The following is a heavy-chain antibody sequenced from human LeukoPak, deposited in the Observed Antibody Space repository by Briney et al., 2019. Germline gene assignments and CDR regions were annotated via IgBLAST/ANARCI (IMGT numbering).Heavy chain of an antibody. Sequence: PSETLSLTCTVSGGSISSYYWSWIRQPPGKGLQWIGYIYYSGSTNYNPSLKSRVTISVDTSKNQFSLKLSSVTAADTAVYYCASGPLGDGYIHFDYWGQGTLVTVSS. CDR2: IYYSGST. CDR1: GGSISSYY. V-gene: IGHV4-59*01. D-gene: IGHD5-24*01. CDR3: ASGPLGDGYIHFDY. J-gene: IGHJ4*02.